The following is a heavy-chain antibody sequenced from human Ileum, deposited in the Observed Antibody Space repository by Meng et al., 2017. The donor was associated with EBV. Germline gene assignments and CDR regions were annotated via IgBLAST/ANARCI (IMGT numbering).Heavy chain of an antibody. J-gene: IGHJ4*02. Sequence: QNTWKESGPTLVKPTQTPTLTCTFSGFSLNTGGMAVSWIRQPPGKALEWLALIYWDDDKRYSPSLKTRLTITRDTSKNQVVLTMTNMDPVDTATYYCARRSFAAGSPDYWGQGTLVTVSS. CDR3: ARRSFAAGSPDY. CDR1: GFSLNTGGMA. CDR2: IYWDDDK. D-gene: IGHD3-10*01. V-gene: IGHV2-5*02.